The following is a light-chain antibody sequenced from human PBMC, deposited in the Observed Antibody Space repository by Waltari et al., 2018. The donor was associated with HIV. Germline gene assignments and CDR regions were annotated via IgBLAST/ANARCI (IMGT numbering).Light chain of an antibody. Sequence: QSVLTQPPSASGTPGQRVTFSCSGSSSNIGSNPVDWYQKLPGTAPRLLIYNNNQRPSGVPDRFSGSKSGTSASLAISGLQSEDEADYYCAAWDDSLNGNVLFGGGTKLTVL. CDR2: NNN. CDR3: AAWDDSLNGNVL. V-gene: IGLV1-44*01. CDR1: SSNIGSNP. J-gene: IGLJ2*01.